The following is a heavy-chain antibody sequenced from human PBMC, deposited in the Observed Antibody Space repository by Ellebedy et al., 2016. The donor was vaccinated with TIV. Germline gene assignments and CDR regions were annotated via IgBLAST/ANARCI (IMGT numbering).Heavy chain of an antibody. J-gene: IGHJ4*02. V-gene: IGHV3-7*01. CDR3: VREPYGGAYYYDY. CDR2: IDQHGTEK. CDR1: GLTFDRFW. D-gene: IGHD3-16*01. Sequence: GESLKISXAASGLTFDRFWMTWVRQGPGKGLEWVANIDQHGTEKHHVDSVKGRFTISRDNAKKSLYLQMNSLRAEDTAVYYCVREPYGGAYYYDYWGQGTLVTVSS.